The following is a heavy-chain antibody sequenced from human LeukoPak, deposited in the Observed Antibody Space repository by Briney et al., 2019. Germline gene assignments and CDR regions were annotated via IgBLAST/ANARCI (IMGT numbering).Heavy chain of an antibody. D-gene: IGHD6-13*01. CDR1: GGSFSGYY. CDR2: INHSGST. CDR3: ASGALAAAVY. V-gene: IGHV4-34*01. Sequence: SETLSLTCAVYGGSFSGYYWSWIRQPPGKGLEWIGVINHSGSTNYNPSLTSRVTISVDTSKKQFCLKLSSVTAADTAVYYCASGALAAAVYWGQGTLVTVSS. J-gene: IGHJ4*02.